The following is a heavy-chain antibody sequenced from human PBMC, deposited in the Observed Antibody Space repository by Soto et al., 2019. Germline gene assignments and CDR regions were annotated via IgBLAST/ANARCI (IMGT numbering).Heavy chain of an antibody. J-gene: IGHJ4*01. CDR3: VSWVSAHFDY. Sequence: PEGSLRLSCAASGFTFDSPYSHGMSWVRQSPGKGPEWVSTISSNGANTHYAESVKGRFTISKDASRNTVHLHMNNLRAEDTATYFCVSWVSAHFDYWGHGTPVTVSS. V-gene: IGHV3-23*01. CDR2: ISSNGANT. CDR1: GFTFDSPYSHG. D-gene: IGHD2-8*01.